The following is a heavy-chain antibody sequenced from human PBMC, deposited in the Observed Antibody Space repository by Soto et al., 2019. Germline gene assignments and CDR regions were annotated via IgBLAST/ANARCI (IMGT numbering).Heavy chain of an antibody. V-gene: IGHV3-30-3*01. CDR1: GFTFSDYP. Sequence: QVQLVESGGGVVQPGKSLRLSCAASGFTFSDYPIHWVRQAPGKGLEWVAVISYDGTNEQYAGSVKGRFTISRDNSKNTLYLQVNSLRAEDTAVYYCARRPAAGTGNYFGYWGPGTLVTVSS. CDR2: ISYDGTNE. CDR3: ARRPAAGTGNYFGY. J-gene: IGHJ4*01. D-gene: IGHD6-13*01.